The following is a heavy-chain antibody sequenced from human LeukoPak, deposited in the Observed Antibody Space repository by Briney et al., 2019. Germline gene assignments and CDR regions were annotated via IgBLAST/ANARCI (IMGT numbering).Heavy chain of an antibody. CDR1: GGTFSSYA. D-gene: IGHD5-18*01. J-gene: IGHJ3*02. CDR3: ARDRYRYSYGYDAFDI. CDR2: IIPIFGTA. Sequence: SSVKVSCKASGGTFSSYAISWVRQAPGQGLEWMGRIIPIFGTANYAQKFQGRVTITTDESTSTAYMELSSLRSEDTAVYYCARDRYRYSYGYDAFDIWGQGTMVTVSS. V-gene: IGHV1-69*05.